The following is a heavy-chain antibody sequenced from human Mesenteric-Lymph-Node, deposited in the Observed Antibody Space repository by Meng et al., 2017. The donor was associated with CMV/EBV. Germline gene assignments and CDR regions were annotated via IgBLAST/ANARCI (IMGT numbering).Heavy chain of an antibody. CDR1: GGSFSGYY. V-gene: IGHV4-34*01. CDR2: INHSGST. J-gene: IGHJ3*02. Sequence: GSLRLSCAVYGGSFSGYYWSWIRQPPGKGLEWIGEINHSGSTNYNPSLKSRVTISVDTSKNQFSLKLSSVTAADTAVYYCAKHGRQWELLGAFDIWGQGTMVTVSS. CDR3: AKHGRQWELLGAFDI. D-gene: IGHD1-26*01.